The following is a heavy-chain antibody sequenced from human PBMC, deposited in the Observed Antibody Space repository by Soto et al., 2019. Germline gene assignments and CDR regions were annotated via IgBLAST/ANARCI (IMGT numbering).Heavy chain of an antibody. J-gene: IGHJ4*02. CDR3: ARRGTAQRSAGVFDY. CDR1: GGSISSYY. D-gene: IGHD2-21*02. Sequence: SETLSLTCTVSGGSISSYYWSWIRQPPGKGLEWIGYIYYSGSTNYNPSLKSRVTISVDTSKNQFSLKLSSVTAADTAVYYCARRGTAQRSAGVFDYWGQGTLVTVSS. V-gene: IGHV4-59*08. CDR2: IYYSGST.